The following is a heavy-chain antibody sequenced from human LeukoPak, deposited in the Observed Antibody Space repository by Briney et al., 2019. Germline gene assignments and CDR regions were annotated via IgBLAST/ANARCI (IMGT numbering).Heavy chain of an antibody. Sequence: PSETLSLTCTVSGGSISSGDYSWSWIRQPPGTGLEWIGYIYYSGSTYYNPSLKSRVTISVDTSKNQFSLKLSSVTAADTAVYYCARGDGDYHNGMDVWGKGTTVTVSS. CDR3: ARGDGDYHNGMDV. CDR1: GGSISSGDYS. V-gene: IGHV4-30-4*01. CDR2: IYYSGST. J-gene: IGHJ6*04. D-gene: IGHD4-17*01.